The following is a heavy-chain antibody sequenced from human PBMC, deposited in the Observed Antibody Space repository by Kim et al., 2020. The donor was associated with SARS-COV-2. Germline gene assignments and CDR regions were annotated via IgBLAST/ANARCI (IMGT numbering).Heavy chain of an antibody. Sequence: GGSLRLSCAASGFTVSSNYMSWVRQAPGKGLEWVSVIYSGGSTYYADSVKGRFTISRDNSKNTLYLQMNSLRAEDTAVYYCARDFSAPYYYDSSGYRRAFDIWGQGTMVTVSS. CDR3: ARDFSAPYYYDSSGYRRAFDI. CDR2: IYSGGST. CDR1: GFTVSSNY. D-gene: IGHD3-22*01. J-gene: IGHJ3*02. V-gene: IGHV3-53*01.